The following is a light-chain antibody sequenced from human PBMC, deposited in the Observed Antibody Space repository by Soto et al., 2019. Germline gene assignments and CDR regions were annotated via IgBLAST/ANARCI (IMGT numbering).Light chain of an antibody. CDR3: CSYAGSSLVV. Sequence: QSALTQPASVSGSPGQSITISCTGTSSDVGSYNLVSWYQQHPGKAPKLMIYEGSKRPSGVSNRFSGSKSGNTASLTISGLQAEDEAAYYCCSYAGSSLVVFGGGTKLTVL. CDR2: EGS. V-gene: IGLV2-23*01. J-gene: IGLJ2*01. CDR1: SSDVGSYNL.